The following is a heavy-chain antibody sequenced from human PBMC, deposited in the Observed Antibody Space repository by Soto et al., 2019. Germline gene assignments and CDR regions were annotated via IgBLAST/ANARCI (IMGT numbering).Heavy chain of an antibody. CDR3: ARDTEYSSGWDDAFDI. CDR2: IWYDGSNK. D-gene: IGHD6-19*01. Sequence: QVQLVESGGGVVQPGRSLRLSCAASGFTFSSYGMHWVRQAPGKGLEWVAVIWYDGSNKYYADSVKGRFTISRDNSKNTLYLKMNSLRAEDTAVYYCARDTEYSSGWDDAFDIWGQGTMVTVSS. J-gene: IGHJ3*02. CDR1: GFTFSSYG. V-gene: IGHV3-33*01.